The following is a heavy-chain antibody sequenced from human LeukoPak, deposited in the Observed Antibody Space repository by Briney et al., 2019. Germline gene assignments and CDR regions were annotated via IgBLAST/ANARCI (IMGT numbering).Heavy chain of an antibody. CDR3: ARAPGNDYYPYYYMDV. CDR1: GGSISSYY. Sequence: SSETLSLTCTVSGGSISSYYWSWIRQPPGKGLEWIGYIYYSGSTNYNPSLKSRVTISVDTSKNQFSLKVNSVTAADTAVYYCARAPGNDYYPYYYMDVWGKGTTVNVSS. CDR2: IYYSGST. D-gene: IGHD4/OR15-4a*01. J-gene: IGHJ6*03. V-gene: IGHV4-59*01.